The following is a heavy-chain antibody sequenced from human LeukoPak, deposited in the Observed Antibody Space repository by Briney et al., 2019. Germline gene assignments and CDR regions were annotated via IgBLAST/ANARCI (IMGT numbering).Heavy chain of an antibody. Sequence: GGSLRLSCAASGFTFSSYAMSWVRQAPGKGLEWVSAISGSGGSTYYADSVKGRFTISRDNSKNTLYLQMNSLRAEDTAVYYCAKASLRITTFGVPTDYWGQGTLVTVSS. CDR1: GFTFSSYA. CDR2: ISGSGGST. V-gene: IGHV3-23*01. CDR3: AKASLRITTFGVPTDY. J-gene: IGHJ4*02. D-gene: IGHD3-3*01.